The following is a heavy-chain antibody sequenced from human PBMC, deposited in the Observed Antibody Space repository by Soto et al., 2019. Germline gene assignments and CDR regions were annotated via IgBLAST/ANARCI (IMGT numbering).Heavy chain of an antibody. Sequence: QVQLVQSGAEVKKPGASVKVSCKASGYTFTTYDINWVRQAPGQGLEWMGWMNPSTGKAGYAQKFHGRVTMTRDTSKSTAYMERSSLRSDDTALYYCARRKERSGPNFFDYWGQGTLVTVSS. J-gene: IGHJ4*02. D-gene: IGHD6-25*01. V-gene: IGHV1-8*01. CDR2: MNPSTGKA. CDR1: GYTFTTYD. CDR3: ARRKERSGPNFFDY.